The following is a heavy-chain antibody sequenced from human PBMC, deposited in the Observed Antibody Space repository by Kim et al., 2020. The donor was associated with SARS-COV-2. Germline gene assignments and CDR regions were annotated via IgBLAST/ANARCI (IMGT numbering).Heavy chain of an antibody. V-gene: IGHV3-30*04. Sequence: GGSLRLSCAASGFTFSSYAMHWVRQAPGKGLEWVAVISYDGSNKYYADSVKGRFTISRDNSKNTLYLQMNSLRAEDTAVYYCARDKAYHNAFDIWGQGT. CDR1: GFTFSSYA. J-gene: IGHJ3*02. CDR3: ARDKAYHNAFDI. CDR2: ISYDGSNK.